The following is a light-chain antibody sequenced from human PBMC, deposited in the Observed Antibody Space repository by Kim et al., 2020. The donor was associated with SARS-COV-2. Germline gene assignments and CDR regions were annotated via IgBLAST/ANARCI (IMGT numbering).Light chain of an antibody. CDR1: SSYVGGYNY. J-gene: IGLJ1*01. V-gene: IGLV2-14*03. CDR2: DVS. CDR3: SSYTSSSTYV. Sequence: GLSLPTPCTRPSSYVGGYNYFSSSQQPPGKAPKLIIYDVSTRPSGVSNRFSGSKSGNTASLTISGLQAEDEADYYCSSYTSSSTYVFGTGTKVTVL.